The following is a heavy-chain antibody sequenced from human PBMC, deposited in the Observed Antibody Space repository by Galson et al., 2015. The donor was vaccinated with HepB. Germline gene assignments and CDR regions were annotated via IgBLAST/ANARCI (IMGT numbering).Heavy chain of an antibody. V-gene: IGHV3-21*01. CDR2: ISSSSSYI. D-gene: IGHD3-3*01. Sequence: SLRLSCAASGFTFSSYSMNWVRQAPGKGLEWVSSISSSSSYIYYADSVKGRFTISRDNAKNSLYLQMNSLRAEDTAVYYCARGPDYDFWSGYLYYFDYWGQGTLVTVSS. CDR3: ARGPDYDFWSGYLYYFDY. J-gene: IGHJ4*02. CDR1: GFTFSSYS.